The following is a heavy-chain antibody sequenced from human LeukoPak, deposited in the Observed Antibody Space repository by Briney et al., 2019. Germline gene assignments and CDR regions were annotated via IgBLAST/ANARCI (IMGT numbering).Heavy chain of an antibody. Sequence: GGSLRLSCTASGFTFGDYAMSWVRQAPGKGLEWVANIKQDGSEKYYVDSVKGRFTISRDNAKNSLYLQMNSLRAEDTAVYYCARDIPVRMHLWFGLDVWGRGTTVTVSS. J-gene: IGHJ6*04. D-gene: IGHD3-10*01. CDR3: ARDIPVRMHLWFGLDV. V-gene: IGHV3-7*01. CDR2: IKQDGSEK. CDR1: GFTFGDYA.